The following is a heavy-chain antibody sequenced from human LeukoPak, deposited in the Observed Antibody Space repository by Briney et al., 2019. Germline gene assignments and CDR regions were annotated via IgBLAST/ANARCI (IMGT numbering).Heavy chain of an antibody. CDR1: GGTFSSDA. J-gene: IGHJ4*02. D-gene: IGHD4-17*01. V-gene: IGHV1-69*13. Sequence: SVKVSCKGSGGTFSSDAISWVRQAPGQTLEWMGGIIPIFVRANYAQKFQGRVTITADESTNTTYMELSSLRSDDTAVYYCAREMDGDYSFDSWGQGSLVTVSS. CDR3: AREMDGDYSFDS. CDR2: IIPIFVRA.